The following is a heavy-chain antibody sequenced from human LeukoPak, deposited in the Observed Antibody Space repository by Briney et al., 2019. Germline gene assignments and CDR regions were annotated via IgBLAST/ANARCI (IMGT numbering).Heavy chain of an antibody. CDR3: TTVGDSSSWYYYYYYYGMDV. J-gene: IGHJ6*02. V-gene: IGHV3-15*07. Sequence: GGSLRLSCAASGFTFSNAWMNWVRQAPGKGLEWVGRIKSRTDGGTTDYAAPVKGRFTISRDDSKNTLYLQMNSLKTEDTAVCYCTTVGDSSSWYYYYYYYGMDVWGQGTTVTVSS. CDR1: GFTFSNAW. D-gene: IGHD6-13*01. CDR2: IKSRTDGGTT.